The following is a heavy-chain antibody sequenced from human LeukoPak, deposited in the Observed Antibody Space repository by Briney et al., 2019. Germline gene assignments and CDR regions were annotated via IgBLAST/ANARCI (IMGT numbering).Heavy chain of an antibody. D-gene: IGHD5-18*01. Sequence: ASVKVSCKASGYTFTSYYMHWVRQAPGQGLEWMGIIDPSGGSTSYAQKFQGRVTMTRDMSTSTVYMELSSLRSEDTAVYYCVRGYSYGDGDYWGQGTLVTVSS. CDR3: VRGYSYGDGDY. CDR1: GYTFTSYY. J-gene: IGHJ4*02. CDR2: IDPSGGST. V-gene: IGHV1-46*01.